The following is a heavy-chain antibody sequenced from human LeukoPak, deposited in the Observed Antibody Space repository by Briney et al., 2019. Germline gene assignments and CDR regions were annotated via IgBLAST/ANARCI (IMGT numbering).Heavy chain of an antibody. Sequence: ASVKVSCKASGYTFTNYAMNWVRQAPGQGLEWMGWINTNTGNPTYAQGSTGRFVFSLDTSVTTAYLQISSLKAEDTAVYYCAREEYYDSSAPTNFDYWGQGTLVTVSS. V-gene: IGHV7-4-1*02. CDR3: AREEYYDSSAPTNFDY. CDR1: GYTFTNYA. J-gene: IGHJ4*02. CDR2: INTNTGNP. D-gene: IGHD3-22*01.